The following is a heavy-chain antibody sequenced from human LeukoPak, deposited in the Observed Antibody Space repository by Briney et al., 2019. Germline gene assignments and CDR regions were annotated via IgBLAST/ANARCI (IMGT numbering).Heavy chain of an antibody. CDR2: IYPGDSDT. J-gene: IGHJ3*02. Sequence: GESLKISCKGSGYSFTSYWIGWVRQMPGKGLEWMGIIYPGDSDTRYSPSFQGQVTISADKSISTAYLQWSSLKASDTAMYYCARPRGYCSSTSCYTDAFGIWGQGTMVTVSS. D-gene: IGHD2-2*02. CDR3: ARPRGYCSSTSCYTDAFGI. CDR1: GYSFTSYW. V-gene: IGHV5-51*01.